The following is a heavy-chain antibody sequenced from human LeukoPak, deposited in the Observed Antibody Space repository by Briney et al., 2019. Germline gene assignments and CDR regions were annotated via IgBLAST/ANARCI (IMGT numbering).Heavy chain of an antibody. CDR2: MSGDATST. CDR1: GFTFSSFA. CDR3: ARVNPRKIAAAGLGHFQH. Sequence: GGSLRLSCAASGFTFSSFAMNWVRQAPGKGLEWVSTMSGDATSTYYADSVKGRFTISRDNSKNTLYLQMNSLRAEDTAVYYCARVNPRKIAAAGLGHFQHWGQGTLVTVSS. V-gene: IGHV3-23*01. J-gene: IGHJ1*01. D-gene: IGHD6-13*01.